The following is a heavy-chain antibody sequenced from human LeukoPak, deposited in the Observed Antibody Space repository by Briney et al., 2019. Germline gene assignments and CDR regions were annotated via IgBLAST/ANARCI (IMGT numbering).Heavy chain of an antibody. CDR2: MFYSGTT. CDR3: ARGRGEVVVPAWDVFDI. Sequence: TSETLSLTCTVSGGAISSYYWSWIRQPPGQGLEWIAYMFYSGTTNYNPSLGSRVTISLDTSKNQFSLRLSSVTAADTAVYYCARGRGEVVVPAWDVFDIWPKGTM. V-gene: IGHV4-59*08. J-gene: IGHJ3*02. D-gene: IGHD2-15*01. CDR1: GGAISSYY.